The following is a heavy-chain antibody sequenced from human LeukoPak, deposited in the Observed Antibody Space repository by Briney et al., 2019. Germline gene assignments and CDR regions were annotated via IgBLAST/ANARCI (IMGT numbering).Heavy chain of an antibody. D-gene: IGHD1-14*01. Sequence: GGSLRLSCAASGLTFSSYAMHWVRQAPGKGLEWVAVISYDGSNKYYADSVKGRFTISRDNSKNTLYLQMNSLRAEDTAVYYCARDINDYYGMDVWGQGTTVTVSS. V-gene: IGHV3-30-3*01. CDR1: GLTFSSYA. J-gene: IGHJ6*02. CDR2: ISYDGSNK. CDR3: ARDINDYYGMDV.